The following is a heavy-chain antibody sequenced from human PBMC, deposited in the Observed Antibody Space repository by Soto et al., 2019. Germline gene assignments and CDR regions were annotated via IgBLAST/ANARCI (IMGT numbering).Heavy chain of an antibody. D-gene: IGHD3-22*01. Sequence: LRLSCAASGFTFSGSAMHWVRQASGKGLEWVGRIRSKANSYATAYAASVKGRFTISRDDSKNTAYLQMNSLKTEDTAVYYCTRTYYYDSSGVNWFDPWGQGTLVTVSS. J-gene: IGHJ5*02. CDR1: GFTFSGSA. V-gene: IGHV3-73*01. CDR3: TRTYYYDSSGVNWFDP. CDR2: IRSKANSYAT.